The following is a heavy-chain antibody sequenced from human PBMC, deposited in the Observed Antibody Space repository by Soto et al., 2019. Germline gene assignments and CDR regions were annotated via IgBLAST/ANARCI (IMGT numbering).Heavy chain of an antibody. CDR1: GFTFSGSA. V-gene: IGHV3-73*02. CDR3: TRLRVYGSGSYYLDDV. Sequence: VQLVESGGGLVQPGGSLKLSCAASGFTFSGSAMHWVRQASGKXXXWXGRIRSKANSYATAYAASVKGRFTISSDDSKNTAYLQMNSLKTEDTAVYYCTRLRVYGSGSYYLDDVWGQGTTVTVSS. J-gene: IGHJ6*02. CDR2: IRSKANSYAT. D-gene: IGHD3-10*01.